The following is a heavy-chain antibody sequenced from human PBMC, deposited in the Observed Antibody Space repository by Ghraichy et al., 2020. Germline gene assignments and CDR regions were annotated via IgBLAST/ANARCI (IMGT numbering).Heavy chain of an antibody. Sequence: GGSLRLSCIGSGFTFSDYVMHWVRQAPGKGLEWVALIWNDGSDKYYTDSVRGRFTISRDNSRNTLYLQMDTLRAEDTALYYCSKGDFYTRNWYYFDYCGQGTLVTVSS. CDR3: SKGDFYTRNWYYFDY. J-gene: IGHJ4*02. CDR2: IWNDGSDK. CDR1: GFTFSDYV. V-gene: IGHV3-33*03. D-gene: IGHD2-2*02.